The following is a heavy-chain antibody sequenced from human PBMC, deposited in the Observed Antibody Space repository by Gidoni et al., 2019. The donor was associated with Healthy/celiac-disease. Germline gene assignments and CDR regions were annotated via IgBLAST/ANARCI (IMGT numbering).Heavy chain of an antibody. CDR2: IYHSGST. CDR3: ARDTYSSSPFDY. D-gene: IGHD6-6*01. V-gene: IGHV4-38-2*02. Sequence: QVQLQESGPGLVKPSATLSLTCAVSGYSISSGYYWGWIRQPPGKGLEWIGSIYHSGSTYYNPSLKSRVTISVDTSKNQFSLKLSSVTAADTAVYYCARDTYSSSPFDYWGQGTLVTVSS. CDR1: GYSISSGYY. J-gene: IGHJ4*02.